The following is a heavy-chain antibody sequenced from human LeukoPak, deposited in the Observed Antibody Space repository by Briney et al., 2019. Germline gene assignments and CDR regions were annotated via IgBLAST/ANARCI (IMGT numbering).Heavy chain of an antibody. D-gene: IGHD3-3*01. J-gene: IGHJ5*02. Sequence: PSETLSLTCAVSGYSISSGYYWGWIRQPPGKGLEWIGSIYHSGSTYYNPSHKSRVTISVDTSKNQFSLKLSSVTAADTAVYYCARRTPYYDFWSGLLFDPWSQGTLVTVSS. CDR2: IYHSGST. CDR1: GYSISSGYY. V-gene: IGHV4-38-2*01. CDR3: ARRTPYYDFWSGLLFDP.